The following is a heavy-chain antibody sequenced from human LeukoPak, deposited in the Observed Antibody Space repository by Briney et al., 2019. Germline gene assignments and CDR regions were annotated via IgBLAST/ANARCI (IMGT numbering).Heavy chain of an antibody. D-gene: IGHD2-15*01. CDR3: ARKYCSAAGCYEDP. Sequence: PSETLSLTCTVSGVSISSYYWSWIRQPAGKGLEWIGHIYTSGSTNYNPSLKSRVTMSVDTSKNQLSLKLSSVTAADTAVYYCARKYCSAAGCYEDPWGQGTLVTVSS. V-gene: IGHV4-4*07. CDR1: GVSISSYY. CDR2: IYTSGST. J-gene: IGHJ5*02.